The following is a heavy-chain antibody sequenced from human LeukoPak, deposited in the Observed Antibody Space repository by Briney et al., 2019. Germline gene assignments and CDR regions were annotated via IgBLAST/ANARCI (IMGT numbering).Heavy chain of an antibody. CDR2: ISGSGDST. Sequence: GGSLRLSCAASEFTFRSYAMQWVRHAPGKGLEWVSGISGSGDSTFYADSVKGRFTISRDNSKNTLYLQMNSLRVEDTAVYYCAKYLSVKGPPYALEVWGQGTTVTVSS. CDR3: AKYLSVKGPPYALEV. CDR1: EFTFRSYA. V-gene: IGHV3-23*01. J-gene: IGHJ6*02.